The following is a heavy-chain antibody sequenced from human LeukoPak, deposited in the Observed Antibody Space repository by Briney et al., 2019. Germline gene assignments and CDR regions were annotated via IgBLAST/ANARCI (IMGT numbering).Heavy chain of an antibody. Sequence: GGPLRLSCAASGFNFANHAMSWVRQTPGKGLEWVSAISGGGDITYYADSVTGRFTISRDNSKDTLFLQMHSLRPGDTAVYYCVREDTPATANYWGQGTLVTISS. V-gene: IGHV3-23*01. J-gene: IGHJ4*02. CDR2: ISGGGDIT. CDR1: GFNFANHA. CDR3: VREDTPATANY. D-gene: IGHD2-21*02.